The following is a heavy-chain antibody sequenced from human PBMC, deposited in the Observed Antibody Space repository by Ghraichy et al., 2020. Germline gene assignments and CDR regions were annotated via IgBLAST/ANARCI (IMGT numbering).Heavy chain of an antibody. CDR2: ISGSGGST. CDR3: AKDLAGNWNDLAVDDAFDI. J-gene: IGHJ3*02. V-gene: IGHV3-23*01. CDR1: GFTFSSYA. D-gene: IGHD1-1*01. Sequence: GESLNISCAASGFTFSSYAMSWVRQAPGKGLEWVSAISGSGGSTYYADSVKGRFTISRDNSKNTLYLQMNSLRAEDTAVYYCAKDLAGNWNDLAVDDAFDIWDQGTMVTVSS.